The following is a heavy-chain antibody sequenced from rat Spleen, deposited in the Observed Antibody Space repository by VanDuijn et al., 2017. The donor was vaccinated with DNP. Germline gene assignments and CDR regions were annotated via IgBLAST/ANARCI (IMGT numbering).Heavy chain of an antibody. V-gene: IGHV2-41*01. J-gene: IGHJ4*01. CDR3: ASTLVNYDTYGYYAMDA. CDR1: GFSLTSYN. D-gene: IGHD1-11*01. Sequence: QVQLKESGPGLVQPSQTLSLTCTVAGFSLTSYNVHWVRQPPGKGLEWMGLIWNSGGTRYNSALKSRLSISKDTSKSRVFLKMNSLQTEDTATYYCASTLVNYDTYGYYAMDAWGQGTSVTVSS. CDR2: IWNSGGT.